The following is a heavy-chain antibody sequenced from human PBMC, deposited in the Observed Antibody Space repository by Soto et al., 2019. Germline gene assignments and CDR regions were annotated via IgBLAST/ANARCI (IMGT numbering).Heavy chain of an antibody. CDR2: ISSSGSTI. D-gene: IGHD6-19*01. J-gene: IGHJ6*02. CDR1: GFTFSSYE. V-gene: IGHV3-48*03. Sequence: EVQLVESGGGLVQPGGSLRLSCAASGFTFSSYEMNWVRQAPGKGLEWVSYISSSGSTIYYADSVKGRFTISRDNAKNSLYLQMNSLRAEDTAVYYCARDHDIGWYVGDYYYYGMDVWGQGTTVTVSS. CDR3: ARDHDIGWYVGDYYYYGMDV.